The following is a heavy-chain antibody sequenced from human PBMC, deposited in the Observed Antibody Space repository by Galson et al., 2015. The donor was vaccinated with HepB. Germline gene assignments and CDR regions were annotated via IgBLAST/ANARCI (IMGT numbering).Heavy chain of an antibody. CDR3: ASEYSRHDY. V-gene: IGHV3-30-3*01. CDR1: GFTFSSYA. CDR2: ISYDGSNK. Sequence: YLRLSCAASGFTFSSYAMHWVRQAPGKGLEWVAVISYDGSNKYYADSVKGRFTISRDNSKNTLYLQMNSLRAEDTAVYYCASEYSRHDYWGQGTLVTVSS. D-gene: IGHD6-13*01. J-gene: IGHJ4*02.